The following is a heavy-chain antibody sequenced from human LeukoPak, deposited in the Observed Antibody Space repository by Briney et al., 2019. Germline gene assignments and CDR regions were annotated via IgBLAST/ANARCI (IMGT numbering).Heavy chain of an antibody. CDR2: IYYSGST. D-gene: IGHD4-17*01. Sequence: PSETLSLTCTVSGGSISSYYWSWIRQPPGKGLEWIGYIYYSGSTNYNPSLKSRVTISVDTSQNQFSLKLSSVTAADTAVYYCARDADYGEAFDIWGQGTMVTVSS. CDR3: ARDADYGEAFDI. CDR1: GGSISSYY. V-gene: IGHV4-59*01. J-gene: IGHJ3*02.